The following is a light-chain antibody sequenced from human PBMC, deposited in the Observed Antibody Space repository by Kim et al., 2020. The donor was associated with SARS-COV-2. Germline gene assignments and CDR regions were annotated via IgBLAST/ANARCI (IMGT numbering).Light chain of an antibody. CDR2: DVN. CDR3: SSYTTSSTWV. V-gene: IGLV2-14*03. Sequence: GQSITISCTGTSSDVGGYNYVSWYQQHPDKAPKLMIYDVNNRPSGVSNRFSGSKSGNTASLTISGLQAEDEADYYCSSYTTSSTWVFGGGTKLTVL. CDR1: SSDVGGYNY. J-gene: IGLJ3*02.